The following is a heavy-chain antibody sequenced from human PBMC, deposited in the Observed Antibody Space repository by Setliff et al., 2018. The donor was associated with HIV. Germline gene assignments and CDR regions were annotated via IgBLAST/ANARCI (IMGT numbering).Heavy chain of an antibody. D-gene: IGHD5-12*01. Sequence: PSETLSLTCAVSGYSISSGYYWGWIRQPPGKELEWIGSIYHRGSTYYNPSLKSRVTISFDTSKNQFSLKLNSVTAADTAVYFCARHLKGWLQGDFWGQGTLVTVSS. CDR1: GYSISSGYY. CDR2: IYHRGST. CDR3: ARHLKGWLQGDF. J-gene: IGHJ4*02. V-gene: IGHV4-38-2*01.